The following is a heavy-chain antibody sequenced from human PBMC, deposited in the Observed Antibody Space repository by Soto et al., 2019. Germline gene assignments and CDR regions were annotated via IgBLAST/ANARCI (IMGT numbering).Heavy chain of an antibody. CDR1: GYTFTRNA. Sequence: GASVKVSCKASGYTFTRNAIHWVRQAPGQRLEWIGKIDAGNGNTKYSQKFQGRVTITRDTSASAAYMELSTLGSEDTSIYYCARSETVYSRFDNWGQETLVTVSS. V-gene: IGHV1-3*01. J-gene: IGHJ4*02. D-gene: IGHD3-9*01. CDR3: ARSETVYSRFDN. CDR2: IDAGNGNT.